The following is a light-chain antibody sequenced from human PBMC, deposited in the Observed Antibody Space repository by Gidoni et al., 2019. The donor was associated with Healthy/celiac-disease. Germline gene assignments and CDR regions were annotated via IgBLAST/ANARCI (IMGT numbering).Light chain of an antibody. J-gene: IGKJ2*01. V-gene: IGKV1-39*01. CDR2: AAS. CDR3: QQSYSTPQT. Sequence: DIQMTQSPSSLSASVGDRVTITCRASQSISVHVTWYQQKPGKAPKFLIYAASSLQSGVPSRFSATGSGTDFTLTINSLQAEDFATYFCQQSYSTPQTFGQGTKLEIK. CDR1: QSISVH.